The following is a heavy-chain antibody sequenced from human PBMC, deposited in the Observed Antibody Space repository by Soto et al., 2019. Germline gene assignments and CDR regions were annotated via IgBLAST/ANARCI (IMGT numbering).Heavy chain of an antibody. J-gene: IGHJ4*02. D-gene: IGHD6-13*01. CDR2: FYAGGST. CDR1: GFTASINY. CDR3: ARGYESSSRSVAY. Sequence: EVQLVESGGGLIQPGGSLRLSCAASGFTASINYITWVPQAPGKGLEWVSLFYAGGSTYYADSVKGRFTISRDNAKNTLYLQMNSLRVDDTAVYYCARGYESSSRSVAYWGQGILVTVSS. V-gene: IGHV3-53*01.